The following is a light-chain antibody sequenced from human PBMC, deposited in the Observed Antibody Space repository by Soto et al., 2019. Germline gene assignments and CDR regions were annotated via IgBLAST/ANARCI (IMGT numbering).Light chain of an antibody. CDR3: QQYNSYSPT. V-gene: IGKV1-5*01. CDR2: DAS. CDR1: QSISSW. Sequence: TQSPATLSLSPGERATLSCRASQSISSWLAWYQQKPGKAPKLLIYDASTVESEVPSRFSGSGSGTEFILTISSLQPDDFATYFCQQYNSYSPTFGQGTKVEIK. J-gene: IGKJ1*01.